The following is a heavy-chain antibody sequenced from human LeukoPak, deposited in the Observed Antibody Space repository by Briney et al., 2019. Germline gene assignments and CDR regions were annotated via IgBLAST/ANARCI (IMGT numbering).Heavy chain of an antibody. Sequence: SETLSLTCTVSGDSISSNSYYWGWIRQPPGKGLDWIGSIHYSGTTYSNPALKSRVTVSVDTSKNQFSLRLSSVTAADTAVYYCARLYYYDSSEGMDVWGQGTTVTVSS. J-gene: IGHJ6*02. CDR1: GDSISSNSYY. CDR2: IHYSGTT. V-gene: IGHV4-39*01. D-gene: IGHD3-22*01. CDR3: ARLYYYDSSEGMDV.